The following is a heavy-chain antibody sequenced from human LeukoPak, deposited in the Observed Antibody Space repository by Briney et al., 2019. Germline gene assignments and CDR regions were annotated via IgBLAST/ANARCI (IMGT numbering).Heavy chain of an antibody. J-gene: IGHJ4*02. D-gene: IGHD1-26*01. V-gene: IGHV3-21*01. CDR2: ISGSTSYI. Sequence: GGSLRLSCAASGFSFSTYGMSWVRQAPGKGLEWVSSISGSTSYIYYADSVKGRFTISRDNAKNSLYLQMNSLRAEDTAVYYCARDLGGSYWGQFDYWGQGTLVTVSS. CDR1: GFSFSTYG. CDR3: ARDLGGSYWGQFDY.